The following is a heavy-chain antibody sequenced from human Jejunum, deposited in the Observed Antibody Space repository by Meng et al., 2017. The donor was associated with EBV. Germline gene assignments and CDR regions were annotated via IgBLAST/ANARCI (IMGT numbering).Heavy chain of an antibody. D-gene: IGHD5-24*01. J-gene: IGHJ4*02. V-gene: IGHV7-4-1*02. CDR3: ARDVETATFDY. CDR2: INTKTGNP. Sequence: QVQLVQSGSELKKPGAPVKVSCKTSGYTFTRYAMNWVRQAPGQGLEWMGWINTKTGNPSYTQGFTGRFVFSLDTSVSTAYLQISSLKAEDTAVYYCARDVETATFDYWGQGTLVTVSS. CDR1: GYTFTRYA.